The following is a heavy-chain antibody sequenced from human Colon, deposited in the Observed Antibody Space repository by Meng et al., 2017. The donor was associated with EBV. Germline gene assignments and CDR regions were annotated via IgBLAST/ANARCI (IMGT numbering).Heavy chain of an antibody. J-gene: IGHJ4*02. Sequence: QLQRQRWGAELLKPSGTLSLTCAVSGWSFGGYYWSWIRKAPGKGLEWIGEINHSGSTKFNPSLESRVSISVDTSENQVSLKLTSVTAADTAVYYCARRTTVNLRSFDSWGQGTLVTVSS. CDR2: INHSGST. V-gene: IGHV4-34*01. CDR3: ARRTTVNLRSFDS. D-gene: IGHD4-17*01. CDR1: GWSFGGYY.